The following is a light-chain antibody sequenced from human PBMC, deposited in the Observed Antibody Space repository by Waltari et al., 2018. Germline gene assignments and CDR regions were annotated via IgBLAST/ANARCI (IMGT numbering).Light chain of an antibody. CDR2: GNN. CDR1: SPHIGAGYD. J-gene: IGLJ2*01. V-gene: IGLV1-40*01. Sequence: QSVLTQPPSVSGAPGRRITISCTGTSPHIGAGYDVPWYLQLPGTAPKLLILGNNNRPSGVPDRFSASKSDTSASLAITGLQAEDEADYYCQSYDSSLSGVIFGGGTKLTVL. CDR3: QSYDSSLSGVI.